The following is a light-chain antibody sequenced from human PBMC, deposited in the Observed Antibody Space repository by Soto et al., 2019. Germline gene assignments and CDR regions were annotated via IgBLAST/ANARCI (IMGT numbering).Light chain of an antibody. CDR2: DVS. Sequence: SALTQPRSVSGSPGQSVTISCTGTSSDVGGYSYVSWYQQHPDKAPKVMIHDVSKRPSGVPDRFSGSKSGNTASLTISWLQSEDEADYYCCSYAGTFTYVFGTGTKVTVL. V-gene: IGLV2-11*01. CDR1: SSDVGGYSY. CDR3: CSYAGTFTYV. J-gene: IGLJ1*01.